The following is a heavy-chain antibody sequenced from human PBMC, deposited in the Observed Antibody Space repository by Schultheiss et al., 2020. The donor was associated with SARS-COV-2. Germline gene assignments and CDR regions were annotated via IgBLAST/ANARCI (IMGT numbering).Heavy chain of an antibody. CDR2: ISGSGGST. V-gene: IGHV3-23*01. J-gene: IGHJ4*02. CDR3: TNVERHNY. D-gene: IGHD1-1*01. Sequence: GGSLRLSCTASGFTFSIYAMSWVRQAPGKGLEWVSAISGSGGSTYYADSVKGRFTISRDNSKNTLYLQMNSLRAEDTAEYYCTNVERHNYWGQGTLVTVSS. CDR1: GFTFSIYA.